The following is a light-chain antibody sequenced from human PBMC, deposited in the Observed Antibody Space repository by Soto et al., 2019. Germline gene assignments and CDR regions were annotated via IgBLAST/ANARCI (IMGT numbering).Light chain of an antibody. CDR3: QQLNSFPPLFT. V-gene: IGKV1-9*01. CDR1: QGISTY. CDR2: GAS. Sequence: DIPLTQSPSFLSASVGDRVTITCRASQGISTYLAWYQQRPGEPPELLIYGASTLRSGVASRFSGSGSGTEFTLTISSLQPEDFAPYFCQQLNSFPPLFTFGPGTTVDIK. J-gene: IGKJ3*01.